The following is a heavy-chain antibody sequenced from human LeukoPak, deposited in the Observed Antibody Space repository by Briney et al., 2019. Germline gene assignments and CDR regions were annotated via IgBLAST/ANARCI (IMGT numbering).Heavy chain of an antibody. D-gene: IGHD2-8*01. J-gene: IGHJ4*02. CDR3: AKQLGYCTTSWCSEPFDS. CDR1: GFTFSSHF. CDR2: ISGDGDST. Sequence: GGSLRLSCAASGFTFSSHFMTWVRQAPGKGLEWVSDISGDGDSTVYAESVKGRFTISRDNSKNTLFLQLSSLRVEDTAVYYCAKQLGYCTTSWCSEPFDSWGQGTLVTVSS. V-gene: IGHV3-23*01.